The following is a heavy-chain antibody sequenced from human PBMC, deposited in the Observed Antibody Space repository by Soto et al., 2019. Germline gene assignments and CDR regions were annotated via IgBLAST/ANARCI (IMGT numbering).Heavy chain of an antibody. D-gene: IGHD3-10*01. CDR1: GGSISSGDYY. CDR3: ASGNNWFDP. CDR2: IYYSGST. Sequence: PSETLSLTCTVSGGSISSGDYYWSWIRQPPGKGLEWIGYIYYSGSTYYNPSLKSRVTISVDMSTSTAYMELSSLRSEDTAVYYCASGNNWFDPWGQGTLVTVS. J-gene: IGHJ5*02. V-gene: IGHV4-30-4*01.